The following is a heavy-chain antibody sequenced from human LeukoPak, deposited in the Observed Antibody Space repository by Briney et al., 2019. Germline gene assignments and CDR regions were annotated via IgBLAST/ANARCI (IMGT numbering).Heavy chain of an antibody. V-gene: IGHV3-74*01. D-gene: IGHD5-24*01. CDR3: ARGNNYTLHY. Sequence: GGSLRLPCATSGFTFSTHWMHWVRQSPGKGLVWVSRITGDGSSTTYADSVKGRFAISRDNAKNTLFLQMNSLGAEDKAVYYCARGNNYTLHYWGQGTLVTVSS. CDR2: ITGDGSST. CDR1: GFTFSTHW. J-gene: IGHJ4*02.